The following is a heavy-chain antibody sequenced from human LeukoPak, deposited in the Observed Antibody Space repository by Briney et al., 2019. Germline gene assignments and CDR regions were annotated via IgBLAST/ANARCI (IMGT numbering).Heavy chain of an antibody. D-gene: IGHD4-23*01. CDR1: GGSISSYY. CDR3: ARERPLDTVVSQDF. V-gene: IGHV4-59*12. Sequence: SETLSLTCTVSGGSISSYYWSWIRQPPGKGLEWIGYIYYSGSTNYNPSLKSRVTISVDTSKNQFSLKLSSVTAADTAVYYCARERPLDTVVSQDFWGQGTLVTVSS. J-gene: IGHJ4*02. CDR2: IYYSGST.